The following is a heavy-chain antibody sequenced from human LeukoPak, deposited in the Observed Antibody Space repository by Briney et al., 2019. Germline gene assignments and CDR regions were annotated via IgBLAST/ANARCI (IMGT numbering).Heavy chain of an antibody. CDR2: IIPILGIA. V-gene: IGHV1-69*04. J-gene: IGHJ6*02. CDR1: GGTFSSYA. Sequence: GASVKVSCKASGGTFSSYAISWVRQAPGQGLEWMGRIIPILGIANYAQKFQGRVTITADKSTSTAYMELSSLRSEDTAVYYCARGGIRAAAGTWKNLSQEKKDYYYYGMDVWGQGTTVTVSS. D-gene: IGHD6-13*01. CDR3: ARGGIRAAAGTWKNLSQEKKDYYYYGMDV.